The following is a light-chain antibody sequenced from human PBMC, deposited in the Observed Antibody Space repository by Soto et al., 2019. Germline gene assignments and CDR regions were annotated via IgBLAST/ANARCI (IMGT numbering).Light chain of an antibody. CDR2: VVS. J-gene: IGLJ1*01. V-gene: IGLV2-14*01. CDR3: CSYVGRNTYV. Sequence: QSVLTQPASVSGSPGQSIAISCTGTSSDVGGYNYVSWHQQHPGKAPKVLISVVSNRPSGVSNRFSGSKSGNTASLTISGLRAEDEADYYCCSYVGRNTYVFGTGTKVTVL. CDR1: SSDVGGYNY.